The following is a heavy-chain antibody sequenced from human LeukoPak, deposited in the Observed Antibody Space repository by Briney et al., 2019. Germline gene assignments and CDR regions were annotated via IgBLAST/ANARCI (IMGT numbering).Heavy chain of an antibody. CDR1: GGTFSSYA. J-gene: IGHJ4*02. D-gene: IGHD3-22*01. V-gene: IGHV1-69*04. CDR2: IIPIFGIA. CDR3: ARERYDSSGYYYTYFDY. Sequence: SVKVSCKASGGTFSSYAISWVRQAPGQGLEWMGRIIPIFGIANYAQKFQGRVTITADKSTSTAYMELSSLRSEDMAVYYCARERYDSSGYYYTYFDYWGQGTLVTVSS.